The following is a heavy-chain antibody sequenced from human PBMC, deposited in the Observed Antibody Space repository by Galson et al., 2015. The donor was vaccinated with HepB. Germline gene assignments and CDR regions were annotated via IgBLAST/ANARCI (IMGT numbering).Heavy chain of an antibody. CDR3: ARGFPDAFDI. CDR1: GFTFNNFA. V-gene: IGHV3-30*04. D-gene: IGHD3-10*01. Sequence: SLRLSCAAFGFTFNNFAMHWVRQAPGKGLEWVAEISFDGTSKYYADSVKGRFTTSSDNSKTMFYLQMNSLRSEDTSVYYCARGFPDAFDIWGQGTMVTVSS. J-gene: IGHJ3*02. CDR2: ISFDGTSK.